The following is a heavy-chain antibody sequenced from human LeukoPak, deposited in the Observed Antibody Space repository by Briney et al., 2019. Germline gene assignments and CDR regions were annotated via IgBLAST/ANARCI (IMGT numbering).Heavy chain of an antibody. J-gene: IGHJ6*02. D-gene: IGHD3-3*01. V-gene: IGHV3-23*01. CDR1: GFTFSSYA. CDR3: AKWVSPRVYYYYGMDV. Sequence: GGSLRLSCAASGFTFSSYAMSWVRQAPGKGLEWVSAISGSGGSTYYADSVKGRFTISRDNSKNTLYLQMNSLRAEDTAVYYCAKWVSPRVYYYYGMDVWGQGTTVTVSS. CDR2: ISGSGGST.